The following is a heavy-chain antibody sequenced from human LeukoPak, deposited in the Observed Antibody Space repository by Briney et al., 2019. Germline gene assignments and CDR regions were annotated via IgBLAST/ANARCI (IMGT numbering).Heavy chain of an antibody. CDR2: ISWNSGNI. Sequence: GGSLRLSCAASGFAFGHYTMHWVRQTPGKGLEWVSGISWNSGNIDYADSVKGRFTISRDNAKNSLYLQMNSLRAEDTALYYCAKGRGYNYGYIFGYFDYWGQGTLVTVSS. D-gene: IGHD5-18*01. CDR1: GFAFGHYT. V-gene: IGHV3-9*01. J-gene: IGHJ4*02. CDR3: AKGRGYNYGYIFGYFDY.